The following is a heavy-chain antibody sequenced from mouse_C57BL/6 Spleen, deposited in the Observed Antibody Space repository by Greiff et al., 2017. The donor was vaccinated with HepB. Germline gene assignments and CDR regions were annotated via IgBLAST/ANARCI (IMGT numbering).Heavy chain of an antibody. Sequence: QVQLKQSGAELVRPGASVKLSCKASGYTFTSYGISWVKQRTGPGLEWIGEIYPRSGNTYYNEKFKGKATLTVDKSSSTAYMELRGLTSEDSAVYCCANTVVALYYFDYWGQGTTLTVSS. J-gene: IGHJ2*01. V-gene: IGHV1-81*01. CDR2: IYPRSGNT. CDR3: ANTVVALYYFDY. D-gene: IGHD1-1*01. CDR1: GYTFTSYG.